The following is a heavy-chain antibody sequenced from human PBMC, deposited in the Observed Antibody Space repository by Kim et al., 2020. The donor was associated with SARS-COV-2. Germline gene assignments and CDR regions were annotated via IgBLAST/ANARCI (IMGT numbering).Heavy chain of an antibody. CDR2: ITPGNGNT. Sequence: ASVKVSCNTSGYTFTTYTIHWVRQAPGQRLEWMGWITPGNGNTRYSQNLQGIVTLTRDTSASTAYMQLSSLRSEDTAVYYCARDNSGWNDYWGQGTLVTVSS. CDR3: ARDNSGWNDY. J-gene: IGHJ4*02. V-gene: IGHV1-3*01. CDR1: GYTFTTYT. D-gene: IGHD6-19*01.